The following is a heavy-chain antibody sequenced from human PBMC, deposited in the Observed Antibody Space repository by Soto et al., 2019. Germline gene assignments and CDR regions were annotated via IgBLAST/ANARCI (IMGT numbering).Heavy chain of an antibody. CDR2: IIPIFGTA. CDR3: ARVSPISGPHYGLEVGDAFDI. CDR1: GGTFSSYA. D-gene: IGHD2-15*01. V-gene: IGHV1-69*13. J-gene: IGHJ3*02. Sequence: ASVKVSCKASGGTFSSYAISWVRQAPGQGLEWMGGIIPIFGTANYAQKFQGRVTITADESTSTAYMELSSLRSEDTAVYYCARVSPISGPHYGLEVGDAFDIWGQGTMVTVSS.